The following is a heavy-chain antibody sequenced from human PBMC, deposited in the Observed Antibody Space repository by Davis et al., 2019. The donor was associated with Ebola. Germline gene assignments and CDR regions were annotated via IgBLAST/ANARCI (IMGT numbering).Heavy chain of an antibody. Sequence: GGSLRLSCAASGFTFSDYYMSWIRQAPGKGLEWVAVISYDGSNKYYADSVKGRFTISRDNSKNTLYLQMNSLRAEDTAVYYCARALGYGMDVWGQGTTVTVSS. CDR1: GFTFSDYY. D-gene: IGHD3-16*01. J-gene: IGHJ6*02. CDR3: ARALGYGMDV. CDR2: ISYDGSNK. V-gene: IGHV3-30-3*01.